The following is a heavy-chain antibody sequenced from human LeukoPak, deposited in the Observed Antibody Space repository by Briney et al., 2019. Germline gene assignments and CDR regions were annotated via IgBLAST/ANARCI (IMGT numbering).Heavy chain of an antibody. V-gene: IGHV1-69*04. Sequence: SVKVSCKASGGTFSSYAISWVRQAPGQGLEWMGRIIPILGIANYAQKFQGRVTITADKSTSTAYMELSSLGSEDTAVYYCARDYYGSGSYPSPPSSHLWGRGTLVTVSS. J-gene: IGHJ2*01. CDR1: GGTFSSYA. CDR3: ARDYYGSGSYPSPPSSHL. D-gene: IGHD3-10*01. CDR2: IIPILGIA.